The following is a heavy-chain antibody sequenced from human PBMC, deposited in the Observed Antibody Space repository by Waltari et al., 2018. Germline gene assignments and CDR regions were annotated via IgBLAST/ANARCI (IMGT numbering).Heavy chain of an antibody. CDR3: AKDRASSGAWDYVDH. J-gene: IGHJ4*02. Sequence: VQLVESGGDLVQPGGSLRLSCAASGFAVSTSYMTWIRQSPGKGLECVSVLYSNKNAYYLDSVEGRFTVSRDNSKNTLYLHMNNLRREDSAVYYCAKDRASSGAWDYVDHWGQGTLVTVSS. CDR1: GFAVSTSY. D-gene: IGHD3-10*02. CDR2: LYSNKNA. V-gene: IGHV3-66*01.